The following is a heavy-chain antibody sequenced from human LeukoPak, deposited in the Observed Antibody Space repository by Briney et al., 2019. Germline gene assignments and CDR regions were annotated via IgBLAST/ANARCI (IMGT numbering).Heavy chain of an antibody. CDR1: GFNFRDHW. CDR2: IYHSGSP. D-gene: IGHD1-1*01. CDR3: ARVNINNWHSCDY. V-gene: IGHV4-4*02. Sequence: GSLRLSCAVSGFNFRDHWMDWVRQPPGKGLEWIGEIYHSGSPNYNPSLKSRVTISVDKSRNHFSLNLSSVTAADTAVYYCARVNINNWHSCDYWGQGTLVTVSS. J-gene: IGHJ4*02.